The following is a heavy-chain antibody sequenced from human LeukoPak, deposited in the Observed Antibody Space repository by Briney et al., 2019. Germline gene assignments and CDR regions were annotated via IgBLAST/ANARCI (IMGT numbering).Heavy chain of an antibody. V-gene: IGHV3-7*01. CDR2: IKQDGSEK. CDR1: GFTFSSYA. CDR3: AREIAYTAFDI. Sequence: PGGSLRLSCAASGFTFSSYAMSWVRQAPGKGLEWVANIKQDGSEKYYVDSVKGRFTISRDNAKNSLYLQMNSLRAEDTAVYYCAREIAYTAFDIWGQGTMVTVSS. D-gene: IGHD2-21*01. J-gene: IGHJ3*02.